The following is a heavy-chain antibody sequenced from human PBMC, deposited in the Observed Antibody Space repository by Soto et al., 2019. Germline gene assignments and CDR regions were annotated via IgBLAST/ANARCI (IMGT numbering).Heavy chain of an antibody. V-gene: IGHV1-69*06. D-gene: IGHD5-18*01. Sequence: QVQLVQSGAEVKKPGSSVKVSCKASGGTFSSYAISWVRQAPGQGLEWMGGIIPIFGTANYAQKFQGRVTITADNSTSTAYMELSSLRSEHTAVYYCARAPVDTAMVTFRWFDPWGQGTLVTVSS. CDR1: GGTFSSYA. CDR3: ARAPVDTAMVTFRWFDP. J-gene: IGHJ5*02. CDR2: IIPIFGTA.